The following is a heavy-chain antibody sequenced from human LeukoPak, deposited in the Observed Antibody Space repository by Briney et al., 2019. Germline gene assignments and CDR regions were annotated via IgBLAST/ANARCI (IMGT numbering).Heavy chain of an antibody. D-gene: IGHD6-13*01. CDR1: GGSISSGDYY. J-gene: IGHJ4*02. CDR3: ARDPLSIAAAGETYFDY. CDR2: IYYGGST. V-gene: IGHV4-30-4*01. Sequence: SETLSLTCTVSGGSISSGDYYWSWIRQPPGKGLEWIGYIYYGGSTYYNPSLKSRVTISVDTSKNQFSLKLSSVTAADTAVYYCARDPLSIAAAGETYFDYWGQGTLVTVSS.